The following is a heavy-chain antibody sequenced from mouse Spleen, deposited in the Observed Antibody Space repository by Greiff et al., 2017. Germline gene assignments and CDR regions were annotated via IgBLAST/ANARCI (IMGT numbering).Heavy chain of an antibody. D-gene: IGHD2-10*01. Sequence: EVKLMESGGGLVKPGGSLKLSCAASGFTFSDYGMHWVRQAPEKGLEWVAYISSGSSTIYYADTVKGRFTISRDNAKNTLFLQMTSLRSEDTAMYYCARNLLWGFAYWGQGTLVTVSA. CDR2: ISSGSSTI. CDR3: ARNLLWGFAY. J-gene: IGHJ3*01. CDR1: GFTFSDYG. V-gene: IGHV5-17*01.